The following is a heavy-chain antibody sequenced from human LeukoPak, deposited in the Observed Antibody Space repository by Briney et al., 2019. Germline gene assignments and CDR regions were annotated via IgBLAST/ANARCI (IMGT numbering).Heavy chain of an antibody. Sequence: GESLKISCKGSGYSFTTYWVGWVRQMPEKGLEWMGIIYPVDSDTRYSPSFQGHVSISVDMSLTTVYLHWPSLKASDTAIYYCATHGAGYGTDILIKAGFWGQGTQVAVSS. V-gene: IGHV5-51*01. CDR1: GYSFTTYW. J-gene: IGHJ4*02. CDR2: IYPVDSDT. D-gene: IGHD2-8*02. CDR3: ATHGAGYGTDILIKAGF.